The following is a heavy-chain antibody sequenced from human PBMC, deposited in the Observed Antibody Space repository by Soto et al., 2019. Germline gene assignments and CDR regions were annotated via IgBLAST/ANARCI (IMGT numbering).Heavy chain of an antibody. Sequence: ASVKVSCKASGYTFTSYGISWVRQAPGQGLEWMGWISAYNGNTNYAQKLQGRVTMTTDTSTSTAYMELRSLRSDDTAVYYCARHPDIVVVPAGNYYMDVWGKGTTVTVSS. J-gene: IGHJ6*03. D-gene: IGHD2-2*01. CDR1: GYTFTSYG. CDR2: ISAYNGNT. CDR3: ARHPDIVVVPAGNYYMDV. V-gene: IGHV1-18*01.